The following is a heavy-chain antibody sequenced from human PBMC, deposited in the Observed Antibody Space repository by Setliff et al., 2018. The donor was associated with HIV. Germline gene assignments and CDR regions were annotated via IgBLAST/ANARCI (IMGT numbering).Heavy chain of an antibody. CDR1: GFTFSNAW. D-gene: IGHD1-26*01. Sequence: GGSLRLSCAGSGFTFSNAWMSWVRQAPGKGLEWVGRMKTKTDGGTTDYAAPVKGRFTISRDDSTKTLHLQMNSLKTEDTAVYYCTRIKWDLPYNPQFDYWGQGTLVTVSS. V-gene: IGHV3-15*01. CDR2: MKTKTDGGTT. J-gene: IGHJ4*02. CDR3: TRIKWDLPYNPQFDY.